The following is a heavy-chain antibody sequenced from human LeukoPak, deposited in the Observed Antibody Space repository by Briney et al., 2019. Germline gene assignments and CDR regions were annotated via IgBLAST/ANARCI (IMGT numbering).Heavy chain of an antibody. CDR1: GFTFSSYS. J-gene: IGHJ4*02. V-gene: IGHV3-48*02. Sequence: GGSLRLSCAASGFTFSSYSMNWVRQAPGKGLEWVSYISSTGSTIYYADSVKGRFTISRDNAKNSLYLQMNSLRDEDTAVYYCAGESVSVAGIDYWGQGTVVTVSS. D-gene: IGHD6-19*01. CDR3: AGESVSVAGIDY. CDR2: ISSTGSTI.